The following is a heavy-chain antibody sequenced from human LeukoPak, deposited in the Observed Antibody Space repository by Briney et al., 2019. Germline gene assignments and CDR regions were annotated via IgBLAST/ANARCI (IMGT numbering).Heavy chain of an antibody. V-gene: IGHV4-39*01. Sequence: SETLSLTCTVSGGSISSSSYYWGWIRQPPGKGLEWIGSIYYSGSTYYNPSLKSRVTMSVDTSKNQFSLKLSSVTAADTAVYYCARHEYSGSYYPFDYWGQGTLVTVSS. CDR2: IYYSGST. CDR1: GGSISSSSYY. CDR3: ARHEYSGSYYPFDY. D-gene: IGHD1-26*01. J-gene: IGHJ4*02.